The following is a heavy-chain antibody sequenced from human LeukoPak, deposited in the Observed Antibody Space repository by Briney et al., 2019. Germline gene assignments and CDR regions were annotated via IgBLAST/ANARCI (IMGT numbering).Heavy chain of an antibody. CDR2: ISGSNGYF. CDR3: AREIIAATLDG. V-gene: IGHV3-21*01. J-gene: IGHJ4*02. Sequence: GGSLRLSCAAPGFTFRSYSLNWIRQAPGKGLEWVASISGSNGYFYYADSVKGRFTISRDNARNSLFLQMNSLTAEDTAVYYCAREIIAATLDGWGQGTLVIVSS. CDR1: GFTFRSYS. D-gene: IGHD1-26*01.